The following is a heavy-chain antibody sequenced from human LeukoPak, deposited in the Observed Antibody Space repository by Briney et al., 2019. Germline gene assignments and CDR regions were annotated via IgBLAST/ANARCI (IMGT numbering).Heavy chain of an antibody. Sequence: PGGSLRLSCAASGFIFSTYDMHWVRHAAGKGLEWVSSVGTVGDTYYSDSVKGRFSLSRDDAVNSFYLQMNNLRPEDTAVYYCARATLGSLDHWGQGALVTVSS. CDR1: GFIFSTYD. V-gene: IGHV3-13*01. D-gene: IGHD2-15*01. J-gene: IGHJ4*02. CDR3: ARATLGSLDH. CDR2: VGTVGDT.